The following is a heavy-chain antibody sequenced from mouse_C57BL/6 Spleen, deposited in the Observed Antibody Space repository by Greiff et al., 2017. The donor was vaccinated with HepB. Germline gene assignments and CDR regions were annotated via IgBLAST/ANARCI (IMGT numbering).Heavy chain of an antibody. D-gene: IGHD1-1*01. CDR3: VREHTTVVATTFYYAMDY. CDR2: IRSKSNNYAT. Sequence: EVKLEESGGGLVQPKGSLKLSCAASGFSFNTYAMNWVRQAPGKGLEWVARIRSKSNNYATYYADSVKDRFTISRDDSESMLYLQMNNLKTEDTAMYYCVREHTTVVATTFYYAMDYWGQGTSVTVSS. V-gene: IGHV10-1*01. CDR1: GFSFNTYA. J-gene: IGHJ4*01.